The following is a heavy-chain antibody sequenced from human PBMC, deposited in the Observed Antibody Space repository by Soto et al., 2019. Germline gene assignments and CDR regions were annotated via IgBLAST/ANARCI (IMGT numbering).Heavy chain of an antibody. CDR2: IIPIFGTA. V-gene: IGHV1-69*01. D-gene: IGHD6-13*01. CDR1: GGTFSSYA. J-gene: IGHJ6*02. CDR3: ASVWGIAAAGMGTYYYYGMDV. Sequence: QVQLVQSGAEVKKPGSSVKVSCKASGGTFSSYAISWVRQAPGQGLEWMGGIIPIFGTANYAQKFQGRVTITADESTSTAYLELSSLRSEDTAVYYCASVWGIAAAGMGTYYYYGMDVWGQGTTVTASS.